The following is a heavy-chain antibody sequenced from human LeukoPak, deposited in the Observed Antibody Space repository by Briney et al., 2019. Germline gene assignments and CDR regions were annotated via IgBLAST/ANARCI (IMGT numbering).Heavy chain of an antibody. D-gene: IGHD2-15*01. CDR2: INPNSGGT. CDR1: GYTFTGYY. CDR3: ARSGYCSGGSCPHYMDV. J-gene: IGHJ6*03. V-gene: IGHV1-2*02. Sequence: GESLKVSCKASGYTFTGYYMHWVRQAPGQGLEWMGWINPNSGGTNYAQKFQGRVTMTRDTSISTAYMELSSLRSEDTAVYYCARSGYCSGGSCPHYMDVWGKGTTVTVSS.